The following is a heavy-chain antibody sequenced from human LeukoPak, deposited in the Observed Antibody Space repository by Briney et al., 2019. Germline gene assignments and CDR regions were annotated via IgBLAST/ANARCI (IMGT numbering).Heavy chain of an antibody. CDR1: GFSFISYE. D-gene: IGHD1-26*01. J-gene: IGHJ4*02. CDR3: ARDPLGAQFDY. V-gene: IGHV3-48*03. Sequence: GGSLRLSCAASGFSFISYEMNWVRQAPGKGLEWVSVKGRFTISRDNAKNSVHLQMNSLRAEDTAVYYCARDPLGAQFDYWGQGTLVTVSS.